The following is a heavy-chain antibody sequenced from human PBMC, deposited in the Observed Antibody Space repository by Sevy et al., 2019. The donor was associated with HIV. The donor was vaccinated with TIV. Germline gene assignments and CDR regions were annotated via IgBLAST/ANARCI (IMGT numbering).Heavy chain of an antibody. CDR1: GFTFSIYE. J-gene: IGHJ4*02. D-gene: IGHD3-22*01. V-gene: IGHV3-48*03. CDR3: ARAQDYYDSSGAYYFDY. Sequence: GGSLRLSCAASGFTFSIYEMNWVRQAPGKGLEWVSYLTSSGSTIYYADSVKGRFTISRDNAKNSLYLQMNSLRAEDTAIYYCARAQDYYDSSGAYYFDYWGQGALVTVSS. CDR2: LTSSGSTI.